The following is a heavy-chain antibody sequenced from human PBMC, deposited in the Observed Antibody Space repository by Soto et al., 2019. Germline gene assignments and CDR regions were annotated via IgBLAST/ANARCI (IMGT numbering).Heavy chain of an antibody. CDR1: GGSISSYY. Sequence: SETLSLTCTVSGGSISSYYWSWIRQPPGKGLEWIGYIYYSGSTNYNPSLKSRVTISVDTSKNQFSLKLSSVTAADTAVYYCARYYYDSSGSPPRGYYFDYWGQGTLVTVSS. J-gene: IGHJ4*02. CDR2: IYYSGST. V-gene: IGHV4-59*01. D-gene: IGHD3-22*01. CDR3: ARYYYDSSGSPPRGYYFDY.